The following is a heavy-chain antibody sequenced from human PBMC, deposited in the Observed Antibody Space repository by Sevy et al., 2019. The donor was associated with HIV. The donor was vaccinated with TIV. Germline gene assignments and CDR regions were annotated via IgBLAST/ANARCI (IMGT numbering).Heavy chain of an antibody. D-gene: IGHD1-26*01. Sequence: GGSLRLSCAASGFTFSSYAMSWVRQAPGKGLEWVSAISGSGGSTYYADSVKGRFTISRDNSKNTLYLQMNSLRAEDTAVYYCAKTSMVVGATSAFDVWGQGTMVTVSS. V-gene: IGHV3-23*01. CDR2: ISGSGGST. J-gene: IGHJ3*01. CDR1: GFTFSSYA. CDR3: AKTSMVVGATSAFDV.